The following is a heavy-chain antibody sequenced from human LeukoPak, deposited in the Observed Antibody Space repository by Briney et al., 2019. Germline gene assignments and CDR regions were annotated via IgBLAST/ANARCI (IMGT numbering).Heavy chain of an antibody. CDR2: IYPGDSDT. CDR3: ARHVNYNYDSSGYYSTYYFDY. CDR1: GYSFTSYW. D-gene: IGHD3-22*01. V-gene: IGHV5-51*01. J-gene: IGHJ4*02. Sequence: GESLKISCKGSGYSFTSYWIGWVRQMPGKGLEWMGIIYPGDSDTRYSPSFQGLVTISADKSISTAYLQWSSLKASDTAMYYCARHVNYNYDSSGYYSTYYFDYWGQGTLVTVSS.